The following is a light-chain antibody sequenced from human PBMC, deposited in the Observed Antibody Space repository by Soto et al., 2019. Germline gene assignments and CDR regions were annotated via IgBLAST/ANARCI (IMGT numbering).Light chain of an antibody. J-gene: IGLJ2*01. CDR1: SGRSRYA. CDR3: QTWGTGTVV. V-gene: IGLV4-69*01. Sequence: QSVLTQSPSASASLGASVKLTCTLSSGRSRYAIAWHQQQPEKGPRYLMKLNSDGSHNKGDGIPDRFSGSSSGAERYLTISSLQSEDEADYYCQTWGTGTVVFGGGTKLTVL. CDR2: LNSDGSH.